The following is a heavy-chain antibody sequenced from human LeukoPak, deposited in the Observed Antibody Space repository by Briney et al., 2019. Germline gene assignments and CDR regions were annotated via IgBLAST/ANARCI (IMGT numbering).Heavy chain of an antibody. J-gene: IGHJ4*02. Sequence: SETLSLTCAVYGGSFSDYYWSWIRQPPGKGLEWIGEINHSGSTNYSPSLKSRVTISVDTSKKQFSLKLSSVTAADTAVYYCARAGWYTLDNWGQGTLVTVSS. V-gene: IGHV4-34*01. CDR3: ARAGWYTLDN. CDR2: INHSGST. D-gene: IGHD2-15*01. CDR1: GGSFSDYY.